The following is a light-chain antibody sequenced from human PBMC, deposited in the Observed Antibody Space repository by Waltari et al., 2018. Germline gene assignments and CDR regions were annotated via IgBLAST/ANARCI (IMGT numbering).Light chain of an antibody. V-gene: IGKV1-5*03. CDR2: KES. Sequence: DIQMTQSPSTLSASVGDRVTITCRASQNINSWLAWYQQKPGKAPKVLIYKESSLATWVPSRFSGSESGTEFTLTINSLQPDDFATYYCQQYNSYHIFTFGPGTKVEI. J-gene: IGKJ3*01. CDR3: QQYNSYHIFT. CDR1: QNINSW.